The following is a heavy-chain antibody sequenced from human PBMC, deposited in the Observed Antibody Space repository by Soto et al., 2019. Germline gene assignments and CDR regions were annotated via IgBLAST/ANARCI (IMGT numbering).Heavy chain of an antibody. J-gene: IGHJ6*02. CDR3: ARHNKGVIGYYYYGMDV. V-gene: IGHV5-51*01. D-gene: IGHD3-10*01. CDR1: GYSFTSYW. CDR2: IYPADSDT. Sequence: GESLKISCKGSGYSFTSYWIGWVRQMPGKGLEWMGIIYPADSDTRYSPSFQGHITISADTSISTAYLQWSSLKASATAMYYCARHNKGVIGYYYYGMDVWGQGTTVTVSS.